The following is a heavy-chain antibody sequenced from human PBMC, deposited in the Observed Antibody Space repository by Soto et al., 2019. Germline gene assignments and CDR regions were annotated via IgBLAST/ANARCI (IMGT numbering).Heavy chain of an antibody. V-gene: IGHV1-18*01. J-gene: IGHJ4*02. CDR2: ISAYNGNT. CDR3: AREMPSTYYFDY. CDR1: GYTFTSYG. Sequence: ASVKVSCKASGYTFTSYGISWVRQAPGQGLEWMGWISAYNGNTNYAQKLQGRVTMTTDTSTSTAYMELRSLRSDDTAVYYCAREMPSTYYFDYWGQGALVTVSS. D-gene: IGHD2-2*01.